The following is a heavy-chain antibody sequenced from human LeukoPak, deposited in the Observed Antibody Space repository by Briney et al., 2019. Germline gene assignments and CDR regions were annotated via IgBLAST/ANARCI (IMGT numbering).Heavy chain of an antibody. D-gene: IGHD2-8*01. Sequence: SGTLSLTCGVSGGSISNTNWWSWARQPPGQGPEWIGEISLTGLTHYNPSLESRVTVSLDKSKNQLSLNLTSVTAADTAVYYCSRENGAFSPFGYWGQGTLVTVLS. CDR3: SRENGAFSPFGY. J-gene: IGHJ4*02. V-gene: IGHV4-4*02. CDR2: ISLTGLT. CDR1: GGSISNTNW.